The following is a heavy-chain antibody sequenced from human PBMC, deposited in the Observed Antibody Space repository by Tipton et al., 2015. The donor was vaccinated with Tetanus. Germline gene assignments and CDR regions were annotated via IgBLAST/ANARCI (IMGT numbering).Heavy chain of an antibody. D-gene: IGHD2-21*02. CDR1: GFTFEDYA. Sequence: SLRLSCAVSGFTFEDYAMHWVRQAPGRGLEWVSGISWNSGSIGYADSVKGRFTISRDNAKNSLYLQMNSLRAEDTALYYCAKDTGVTPHYGMDVWGQGTTVTVSS. CDR3: AKDTGVTPHYGMDV. J-gene: IGHJ6*02. CDR2: ISWNSGSI. V-gene: IGHV3-9*01.